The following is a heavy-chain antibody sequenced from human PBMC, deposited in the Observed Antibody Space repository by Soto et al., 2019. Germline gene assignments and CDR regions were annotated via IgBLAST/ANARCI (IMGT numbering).Heavy chain of an antibody. J-gene: IGHJ3*02. CDR1: GFTFSSYA. Sequence: GGSLRLSCAASGFTFSSYAMSWVRQAPGKGLEWVSAISGSGGSTYYADSVKGRFTISRDNSKNTLYLQMNSLRAEDTAVYYCAKDRAPSYYDSSGYYFDAFDIWGRGTMVTVSS. D-gene: IGHD3-22*01. CDR3: AKDRAPSYYDSSGYYFDAFDI. CDR2: ISGSGGST. V-gene: IGHV3-23*01.